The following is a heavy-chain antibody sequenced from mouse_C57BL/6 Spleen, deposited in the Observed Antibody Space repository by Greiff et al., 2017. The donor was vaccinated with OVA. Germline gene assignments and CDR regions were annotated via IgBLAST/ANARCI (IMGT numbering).Heavy chain of an antibody. D-gene: IGHD1-1*01. Sequence: EVQLVESGEGLVKPGGSLKLSCAASGFTFSSYAMSWVRQTPEKRLEWVAYISSGGDYIYYADTVKGRFTISRDNARNTLYLQMSSLKSEDTAMYYCTRDGSPYYGSSQGFDVWGTGTTVTVSS. J-gene: IGHJ1*03. CDR3: TRDGSPYYGSSQGFDV. CDR2: ISSGGDYI. CDR1: GFTFSSYA. V-gene: IGHV5-9-1*02.